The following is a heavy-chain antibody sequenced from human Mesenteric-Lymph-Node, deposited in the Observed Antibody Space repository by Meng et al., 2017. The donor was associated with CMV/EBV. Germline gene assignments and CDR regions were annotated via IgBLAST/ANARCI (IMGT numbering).Heavy chain of an antibody. CDR2: IKSKADGESR. J-gene: IGHJ4*01. V-gene: IGHV3-15*01. D-gene: IGHD3-22*01. CDR1: GITFRNGW. Sequence: GESLKISCVVSGITFRNGWMSWVRQAPGKGLEWVGRIKSKADGESRDYGAPVRGRFTISRDDSENTIYLQMNSLKTEDTAVYYCARGGGLDDSFDYWGHGTRVTVSS. CDR3: ARGGGLDDSFDY.